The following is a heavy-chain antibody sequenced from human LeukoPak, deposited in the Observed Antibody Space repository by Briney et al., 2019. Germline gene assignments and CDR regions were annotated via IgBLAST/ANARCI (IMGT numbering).Heavy chain of an antibody. V-gene: IGHV1-2*02. CDR1: GYTFTGYY. J-gene: IGHJ4*02. D-gene: IGHD3-10*01. CDR3: ARGGYYGSGSYYPH. Sequence: ASVKVSCKASGYTFTGYYMHWVRQAPGQGLEWMGWINPNSGGTNYAQKFQGRVTMTRDTSISTAYMELGRLRSDDTAVYYCARGGYYGSGSYYPHWGQGTLVTVSS. CDR2: INPNSGGT.